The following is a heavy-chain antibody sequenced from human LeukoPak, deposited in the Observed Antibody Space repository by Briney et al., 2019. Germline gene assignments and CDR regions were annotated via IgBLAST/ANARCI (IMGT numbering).Heavy chain of an antibody. CDR3: ARDRSGSMVRGVMRYYYYGMDV. D-gene: IGHD3-10*01. V-gene: IGHV4-30-4*01. CDR2: IYYSGST. Sequence: SQTLSLTCTVSGGSISSCDYYWRWIRQPPGKGLELIGYIYYSGSTYYNPSLKSRVTISVDTSKNQFSLKLSSVTAAETAVYYCARDRSGSMVRGVMRYYYYGMDVWGQGTTVTVSS. J-gene: IGHJ6*02. CDR1: GGSISSCDYY.